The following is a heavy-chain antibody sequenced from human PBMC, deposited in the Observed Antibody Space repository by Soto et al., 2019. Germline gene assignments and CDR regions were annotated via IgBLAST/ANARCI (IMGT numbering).Heavy chain of an antibody. CDR2: INPSGGST. Sequence: QVQLVQSGAEVKKPGASVTVSCKASGYTFTSYYIHWVRQAPGQGLEWMGIINPSGGSTSYAQKFQGRVTMTRDTSTSTVYMEVSGLRSEDTAVYYCAGDQEPSTLYYDYYYMDVWGKGTTVTVSS. CDR3: AGDQEPSTLYYDYYYMDV. CDR1: GYTFTSYY. J-gene: IGHJ6*03. V-gene: IGHV1-46*03.